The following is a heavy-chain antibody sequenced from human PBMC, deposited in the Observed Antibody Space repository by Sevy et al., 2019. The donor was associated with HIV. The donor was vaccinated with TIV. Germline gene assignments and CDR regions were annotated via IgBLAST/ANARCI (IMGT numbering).Heavy chain of an antibody. V-gene: IGHV3-9*01. D-gene: IGHD3-9*01. CDR3: AKDEGYYDILTGHPDY. J-gene: IGHJ4*02. CDR1: GFTFDDYA. CDR2: ISWNSGSI. Sequence: GGSLRLSCAASGFTFDDYAMHWVRQAPGKGLEWVSGISWNSGSIGYADSVKGRFTISRGNAKNSLYLQMNSLRAEDTALYYCAKDEGYYDILTGHPDYWGQGTLVTVSS.